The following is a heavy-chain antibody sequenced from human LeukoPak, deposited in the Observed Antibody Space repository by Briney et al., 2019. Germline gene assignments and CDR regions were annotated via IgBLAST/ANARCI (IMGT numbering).Heavy chain of an antibody. D-gene: IGHD2-2*01. CDR2: INHSGST. CDR3: ARGRGYCSSTSCYHLYYYYYGMDV. Sequence: PSETLSLTCAVYGGSFSGYYWSWIRQPPGKGREWMGEINHSGSTNYNPSLKSRVTISVDTSKNQFSLKLSSVTAADTAVYYCARGRGYCSSTSCYHLYYYYYGMDVWGQGTTVTVSS. CDR1: GGSFSGYY. J-gene: IGHJ6*02. V-gene: IGHV4-34*01.